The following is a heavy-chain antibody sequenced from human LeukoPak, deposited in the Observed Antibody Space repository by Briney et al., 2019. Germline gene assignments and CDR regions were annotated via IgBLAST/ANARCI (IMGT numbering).Heavy chain of an antibody. D-gene: IGHD2/OR15-2a*01. Sequence: SETLSLTCAVYGGSFSGYYWSWIRQPPGKGLEWIGEINHSGSTNYNPSLKSRVTISVDTSKNQFSLKLSSVTAADTAVYYCARGRTLPTWGQGTLVTVSS. V-gene: IGHV4-34*01. CDR2: INHSGST. CDR3: ARGRTLPT. J-gene: IGHJ5*02. CDR1: GGSFSGYY.